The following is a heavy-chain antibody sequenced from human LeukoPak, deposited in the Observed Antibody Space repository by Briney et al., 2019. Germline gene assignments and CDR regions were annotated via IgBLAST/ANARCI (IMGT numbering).Heavy chain of an antibody. V-gene: IGHV4-34*01. CDR3: ARGDMVRGYYYMDV. CDR2: INHSGST. J-gene: IGHJ6*03. Sequence: PSETLSLTCTVSGGSISSYYWSWIRQPPGKGLEWIGEINHSGSTNYNPSLKSRVTISVDTSKNQFSLKLTSVTAADTAVYYCARGDMVRGYYYMDVWGKGTTVTISS. CDR1: GGSISSYY. D-gene: IGHD3-10*01.